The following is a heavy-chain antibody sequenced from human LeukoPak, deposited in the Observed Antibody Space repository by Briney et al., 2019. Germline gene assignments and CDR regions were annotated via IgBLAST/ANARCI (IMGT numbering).Heavy chain of an antibody. J-gene: IGHJ3*02. Sequence: GGSLRVSCAASGFTFSTNPMSWVRQAPGKGLEWVSAISPDNTSYADSVKGRLTISRDDSKNTVYLQMNSPRAEDTARYYCVKEHVDRAFTRSFEIWGQGTVVTVSS. CDR3: VKEHVDRAFTRSFEI. V-gene: IGHV3-23*01. CDR1: GFTFSTNP. D-gene: IGHD3-10*01. CDR2: ISPDNT.